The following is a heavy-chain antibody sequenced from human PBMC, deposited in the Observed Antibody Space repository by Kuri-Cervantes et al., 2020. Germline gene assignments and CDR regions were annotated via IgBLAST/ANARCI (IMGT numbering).Heavy chain of an antibody. J-gene: IGHJ6*03. V-gene: IGHV4-61*01. CDR2: IYSSGST. CDR1: GGSISSGSYY. CDR3: ARGLVYYYMDV. Sequence: SETLSLTCNVSGGSISSGSYYWGWVRQPPGKGLEYLGNIYSSGSTNYSPSLKSRVTLSVDTSKNQFSLKLTAVTAADTAVYYCARGLVYYYMDVWGKGTTVTVSS. D-gene: IGHD2-21*01.